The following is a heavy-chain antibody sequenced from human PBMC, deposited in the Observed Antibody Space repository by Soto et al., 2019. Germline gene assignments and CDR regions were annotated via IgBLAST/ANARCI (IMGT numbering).Heavy chain of an antibody. D-gene: IGHD5-18*01. CDR2: IYYSGST. J-gene: IGHJ4*02. CDR1: GGSISSSSYY. V-gene: IGHV4-39*01. Sequence: QLQLQESGPGLVKPSETLSLTCTVSGGSISSSSYYWGWIRQPPGKGLEWIGSIYYSGSTYYNPSLKSRVPISVDTSKNQFSLKLSSVTAADTAVYYCARCFTGYSYGSEFDYWGQGTLVTVSS. CDR3: ARCFTGYSYGSEFDY.